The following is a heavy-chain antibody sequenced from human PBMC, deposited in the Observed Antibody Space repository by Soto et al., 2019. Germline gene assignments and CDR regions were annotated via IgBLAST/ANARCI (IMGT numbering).Heavy chain of an antibody. V-gene: IGHV2-5*02. Sequence: QITLKESGPTLVKPTQTLTLTCSFSGFSLSTGGVAVNWIRQSPGKAPEWLALIYWDGDKRYRPSLKNRLAITKDTSKHQVVLSMTDMDPVDTAIYYCAHRLITGAGTSFDFWGQGTLVTVSS. CDR1: GFSLSTGGVA. CDR3: AHRLITGAGTSFDF. CDR2: IYWDGDK. J-gene: IGHJ4*02. D-gene: IGHD6-13*01.